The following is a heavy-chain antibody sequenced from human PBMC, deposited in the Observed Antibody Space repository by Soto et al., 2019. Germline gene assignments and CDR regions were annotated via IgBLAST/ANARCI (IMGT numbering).Heavy chain of an antibody. CDR2: IFSNDEK. CDR3: ARETSSSWPNIIDY. Sequence: GSGPTLVNPTETLTLTCTVSGFSLSNARMGVSWIRQPPGKALEWLAHIFSNDEKSYSTSLKSRLTISKDTSKSQVVLTMTNMDPVDTATYYCARETSSSWPNIIDYWGQGTLVTVSS. D-gene: IGHD6-13*01. J-gene: IGHJ4*02. CDR1: GFSLSNARMG. V-gene: IGHV2-26*01.